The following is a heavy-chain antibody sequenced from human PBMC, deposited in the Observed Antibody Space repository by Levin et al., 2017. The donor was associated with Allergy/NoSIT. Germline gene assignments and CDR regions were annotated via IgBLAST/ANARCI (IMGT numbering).Heavy chain of an antibody. Sequence: PSETLSLTCSVSGDSISRGFYYWSWIRQPAGEGLEWIGRIDVTGSNTYSPSLKSRVTISLDRSKDQVPLKNNSGTAADTAVYYCASDLDGFSGYKPYCYMDVWGKGTTVTVSS. J-gene: IGHJ6*03. D-gene: IGHD5-12*01. CDR1: GDSISRGFYY. CDR3: ASDLDGFSGYKPYCYMDV. V-gene: IGHV4-61*02. CDR2: IDVTGSN.